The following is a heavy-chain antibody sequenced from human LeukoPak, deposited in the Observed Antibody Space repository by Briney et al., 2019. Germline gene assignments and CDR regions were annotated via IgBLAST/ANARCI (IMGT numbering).Heavy chain of an antibody. CDR2: ITSGSGYI. CDR3: ARVYNSGKNDY. Sequence: GGSLRLSCAASGFTFSTYTMNWVRQAPGKGLEWVSSITSGSGYIYYADSVKGRFTISRDNAKNSLYLQMNSLRAEDTALYYCARVYNSGKNDYWGQGTLVTVSS. D-gene: IGHD6-19*01. CDR1: GFTFSTYT. V-gene: IGHV3-21*01. J-gene: IGHJ4*02.